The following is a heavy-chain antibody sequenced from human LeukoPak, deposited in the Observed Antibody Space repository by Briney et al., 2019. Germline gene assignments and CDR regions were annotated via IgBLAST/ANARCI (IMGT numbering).Heavy chain of an antibody. CDR3: AKVPRGYYQKGFDY. J-gene: IGHJ4*02. Sequence: GGSLRLSCAASGFTFSDHYMDWVRQAPGKGLEWVGRTRNKANSYTTEYAASVKGRFAISRDDSKNSLYLQMNSLRAEDTAVYYCAKVPRGYYQKGFDYWGQGTLVTVSS. CDR1: GFTFSDHY. CDR2: TRNKANSYTT. V-gene: IGHV3-72*01. D-gene: IGHD3-22*01.